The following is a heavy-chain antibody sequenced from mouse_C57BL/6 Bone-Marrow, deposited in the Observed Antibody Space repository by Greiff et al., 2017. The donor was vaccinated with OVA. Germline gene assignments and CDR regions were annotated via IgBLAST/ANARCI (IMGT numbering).Heavy chain of an antibody. V-gene: IGHV1-72*01. CDR3: ARAGITTVVAVDYAMDY. CDR2: IDPNSGGT. CDR1: GYTFTSYW. J-gene: IGHJ4*01. Sequence: QVQLQQPGAELVKPGASVKLSCKASGYTFTSYWMHWVKQRPGRGLEWIGRIDPNSGGTKYNEKFKSKATLTVDKPSSTAYMQLSSRTSEDSAVYYCARAGITTVVAVDYAMDYWGQGTSVTVSS. D-gene: IGHD1-1*01.